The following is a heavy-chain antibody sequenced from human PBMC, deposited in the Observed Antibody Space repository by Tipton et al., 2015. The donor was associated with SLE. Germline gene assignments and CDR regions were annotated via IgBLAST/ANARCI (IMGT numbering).Heavy chain of an antibody. CDR1: AYSISTGYH. Sequence: TLSLTCAVSAYSISTGYHWSWFRQPPGKGLEWIGYIYYSGSTNYNPSLKSRVTISVDTSKNQFSLKLSSVTAADTAVYYCAREAWGHAFDIWGQGTMVTVSS. CDR3: AREAWGHAFDI. CDR2: IYYSGST. D-gene: IGHD2-21*01. J-gene: IGHJ3*02. V-gene: IGHV4-61*01.